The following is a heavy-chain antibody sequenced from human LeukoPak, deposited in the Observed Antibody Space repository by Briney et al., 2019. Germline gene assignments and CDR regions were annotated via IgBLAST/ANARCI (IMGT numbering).Heavy chain of an antibody. Sequence: GGSLRLSCAASGFTFSSCSMNWVRQAPGKGLEWVSYISSSGSTIYYADSVKGRFTISRDNAKNSLYLQMNSLRAEDTAVYYCAELGITMIGGVWGKGTTVTIPS. CDR1: GFTFSSCS. D-gene: IGHD3-10*02. J-gene: IGHJ6*04. CDR2: ISSSGSTI. CDR3: AELGITMIGGV. V-gene: IGHV3-48*04.